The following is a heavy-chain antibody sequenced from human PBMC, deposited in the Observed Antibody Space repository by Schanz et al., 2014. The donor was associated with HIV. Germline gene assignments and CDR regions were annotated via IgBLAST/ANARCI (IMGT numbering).Heavy chain of an antibody. Sequence: QVQLVESGGGVVQPGRSLRLSCAASGFTFSSYGMHWVRQAPGKGLEWVAVIWYDETDKFYVDSVKGRFTISRDNSKNTLYLQMNRLRAEDTAVYYCARTDHLASAGMDYYYGMDVWGQGTTVTVSS. D-gene: IGHD6-13*01. CDR2: IWYDETDK. CDR1: GFTFSSYG. J-gene: IGHJ6*02. V-gene: IGHV3-33*01. CDR3: ARTDHLASAGMDYYYGMDV.